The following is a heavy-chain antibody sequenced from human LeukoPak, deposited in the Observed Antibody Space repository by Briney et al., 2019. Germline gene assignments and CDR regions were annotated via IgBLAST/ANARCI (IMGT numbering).Heavy chain of an antibody. D-gene: IGHD3-22*01. CDR1: GGTFTTYS. V-gene: IGHV1-69*02. Sequence: GASVKVSCKASGGTFTTYSITWVRQAPGQGLEWMGRSSPILGVNYYAQKFQGRVTISADNSMITAYMHLSNVTSEDTAVYYCVAGYDGAAGYFHLWGRGTLITVFS. J-gene: IGHJ2*01. CDR3: VAGYDGAAGYFHL. CDR2: SSPILGVN.